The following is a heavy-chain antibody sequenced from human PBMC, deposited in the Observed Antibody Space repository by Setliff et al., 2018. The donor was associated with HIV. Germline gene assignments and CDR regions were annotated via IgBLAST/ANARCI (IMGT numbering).Heavy chain of an antibody. D-gene: IGHD4-4*01. CDR2: TNEDGSTT. Sequence: GGSLRLSCAASGLTFSSYWMGWVRQAPGKGLEWVANTNEDGSTTGYADSVKGRFTISRDNAKNTVYLQINSLRVEDTALYYCVRDRMEYSVGYYFDSWGQGTLVTVSS. V-gene: IGHV3-7*03. J-gene: IGHJ4*02. CDR1: GLTFSSYW. CDR3: VRDRMEYSVGYYFDS.